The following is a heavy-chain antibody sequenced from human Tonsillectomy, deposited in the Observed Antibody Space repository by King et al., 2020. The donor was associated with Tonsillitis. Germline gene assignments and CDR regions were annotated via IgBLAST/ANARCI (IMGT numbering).Heavy chain of an antibody. Sequence: VQLVESGGGLVQPGGSLKLSCAASGFTFSGSAMHWVRQASGKGLEWVGRIRSKANSYATAYAASVKGRFTISRDDSKNTAYLQMNSLKTEDTAVYYCSRTGYSGYDFAWFDPWGKGTLVTVSS. J-gene: IGHJ5*02. CDR2: IRSKANSYAT. CDR1: GFTFSGSA. V-gene: IGHV3-73*01. CDR3: SRTGYSGYDFAWFDP. D-gene: IGHD5-12*01.